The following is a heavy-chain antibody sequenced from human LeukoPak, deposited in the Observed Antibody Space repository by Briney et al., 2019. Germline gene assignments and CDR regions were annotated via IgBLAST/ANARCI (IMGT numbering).Heavy chain of an antibody. J-gene: IGHJ6*02. Sequence: ASVKVSFKASGYTFTSYGISWVRQAPGQGLEWMGWISAYNGNTNYAQKLQGRVTMTTDTSTSTAYMELRSLRSDDTAVYYCARDSHMVRGALYYYYYGMDVWGQGTTVTVSS. V-gene: IGHV1-18*01. CDR2: ISAYNGNT. CDR3: ARDSHMVRGALYYYYYGMDV. CDR1: GYTFTSYG. D-gene: IGHD3-10*01.